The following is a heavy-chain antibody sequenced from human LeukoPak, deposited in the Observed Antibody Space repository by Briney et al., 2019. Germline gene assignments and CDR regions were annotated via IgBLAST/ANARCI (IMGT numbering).Heavy chain of an antibody. CDR2: MNPNSGNT. V-gene: IGHV1-8*03. D-gene: IGHD6-19*01. CDR3: ARLLDRVAGTPDAFDI. J-gene: IGHJ3*02. Sequence: GASVKVSCKASGYTFTSYDINWVRQATGQGLEWMGWMNPNSGNTGYAQKFQGRVTITRNTSISTAYMELSSLRSEDTAVYYCARLLDRVAGTPDAFDIWGQGTMVTVS. CDR1: GYTFTSYD.